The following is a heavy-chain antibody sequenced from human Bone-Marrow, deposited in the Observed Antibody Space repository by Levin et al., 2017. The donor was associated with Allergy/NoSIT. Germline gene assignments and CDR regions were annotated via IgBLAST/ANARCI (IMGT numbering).Heavy chain of an antibody. D-gene: IGHD2-8*02. CDR3: ARGIIGDVRVAHKEAFDI. CDR1: GFTFSIYS. J-gene: IGHJ3*02. V-gene: IGHV3-21*01. CDR2: ISSSGSDM. Sequence: GESLKISCTVSGFTFSIYSINWVLQAPGKGLEWVSSISSSGSDMYYVDSVKGRFTISRDNAKNSLTLQMNSLRAEDTAVYYCARGIIGDVRVAHKEAFDIWGQGTMVSVSS.